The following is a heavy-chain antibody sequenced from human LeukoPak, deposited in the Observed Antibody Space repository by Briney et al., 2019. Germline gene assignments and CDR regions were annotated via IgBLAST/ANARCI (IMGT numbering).Heavy chain of an antibody. J-gene: IGHJ4*02. CDR2: IKQDGSEK. CDR1: GFTFSSYW. CDR3: ARDAGYCSSTSCYRDRFYY. V-gene: IGHV3-7*01. Sequence: PGGSLRLSCAASGFTFSSYWMSWVREAPGKGLEWVANIKQDGSEKYYVESVEGPFTISRDNAKKSLDLQMNSLRAEDAAVYYCARDAGYCSSTSCYRDRFYYWGQGTLVTVSS. D-gene: IGHD2-2*02.